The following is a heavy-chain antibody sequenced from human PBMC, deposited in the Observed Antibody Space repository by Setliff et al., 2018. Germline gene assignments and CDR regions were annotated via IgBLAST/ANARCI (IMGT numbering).Heavy chain of an antibody. CDR2: ISVYNGDT. Sequence: GASVKVCKASGYTFRNYAFAWVRQAPGQGLEWGGWISVYNGDTNYAQKFQGRVTLTTDTSTGTAYMELRSLTSDDSAFYYCARAPSVELVTIRTNSWFTYWGQGTLVTVSS. J-gene: IGHJ4*02. CDR1: GYTFRNYA. V-gene: IGHV1-18*01. CDR3: ARAPSVELVTIRTNSWFTY. D-gene: IGHD5-18*01.